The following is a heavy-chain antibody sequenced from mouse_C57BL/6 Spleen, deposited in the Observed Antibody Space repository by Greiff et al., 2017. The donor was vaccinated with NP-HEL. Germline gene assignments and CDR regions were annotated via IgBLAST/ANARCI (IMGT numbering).Heavy chain of an antibody. V-gene: IGHV1-69*01. Sequence: QVQLQQPGAELVMPGASVKLSCKASGYTFTSYWMHWVKQRPGQGLEWIGEIDPSDSYTKYNQKFKGKSTLTVDKSSSTAYMQLSSLTSEDSAVYYCARSYSNSYFDYWGQGTTLTVSS. CDR2: IDPSDSYT. CDR3: ARSYSNSYFDY. CDR1: GYTFTSYW. D-gene: IGHD2-5*01. J-gene: IGHJ2*01.